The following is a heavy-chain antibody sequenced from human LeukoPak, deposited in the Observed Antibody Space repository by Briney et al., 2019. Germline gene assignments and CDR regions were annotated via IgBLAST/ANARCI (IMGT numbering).Heavy chain of an antibody. Sequence: SETLSLTCTVSGYSISNGYYWGWIRQPPGTGLEWIGSIYPSGSTFYNPSLKSRVTISVDTSKNQFSLRLSSVTAADTAVYYCARDLGAAADDYYYMDVWGKGTTVTVSS. CDR3: ARDLGAAADDYYYMDV. CDR2: IYPSGST. D-gene: IGHD6-13*01. J-gene: IGHJ6*03. V-gene: IGHV4-38-2*02. CDR1: GYSISNGYY.